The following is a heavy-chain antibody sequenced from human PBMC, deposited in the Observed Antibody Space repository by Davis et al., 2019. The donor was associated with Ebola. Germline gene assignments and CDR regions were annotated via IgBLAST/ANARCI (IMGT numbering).Heavy chain of an antibody. J-gene: IGHJ6*03. V-gene: IGHV3-21*01. D-gene: IGHD6-6*01. CDR3: ARAEYSSSLSYYYYMDV. CDR1: GFTVSSNY. Sequence: PGGPLRLSCAASGFTVSSNYMSWVRQAPGKGLEWVSSISSSSSYIYYADSVKGRFTISRDNAKNSLYLQMNSLRAEDTAVYYWARAEYSSSLSYYYYMDVWGKGTTVTVSS. CDR2: ISSSSSYI.